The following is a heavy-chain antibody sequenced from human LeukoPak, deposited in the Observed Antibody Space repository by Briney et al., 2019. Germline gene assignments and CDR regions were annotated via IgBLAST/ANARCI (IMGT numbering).Heavy chain of an antibody. Sequence: GGSLRLSCAASGFTFSSYAMHWVRQAPGKGLEWVAVISYDGSNKYYADSVKGRFTISRDNAKNSLYLQMNSLRAEDTAVYYCARGPRYDPMDVWGQGTTVTVSS. CDR3: ARGPRYDPMDV. J-gene: IGHJ6*02. CDR2: ISYDGSNK. D-gene: IGHD2-2*01. V-gene: IGHV3-30*04. CDR1: GFTFSSYA.